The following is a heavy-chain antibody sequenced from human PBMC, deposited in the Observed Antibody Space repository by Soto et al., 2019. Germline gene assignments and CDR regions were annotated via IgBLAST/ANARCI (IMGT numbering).Heavy chain of an antibody. Sequence: EVQLVESGGGLVQPGGSLRLSCAASGFTFSSYWMHWVRQAPGKGLVWVSRINSDGSSTSYADSVKGRFTISRDNAKNTLSLQMNSLRAEDTAVYYCARLAFYYGANWFYPWGQGTLVTGSS. V-gene: IGHV3-74*01. J-gene: IGHJ5*02. D-gene: IGHD1-26*01. CDR3: ARLAFYYGANWFYP. CDR1: GFTFSSYW. CDR2: INSDGSST.